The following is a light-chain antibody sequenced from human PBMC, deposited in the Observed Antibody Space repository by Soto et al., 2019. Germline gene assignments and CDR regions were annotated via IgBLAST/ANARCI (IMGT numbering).Light chain of an antibody. CDR1: SSDVGGYDY. V-gene: IGLV2-14*01. Sequence: QSALTQPASVSGSPGQSITISCTGTSSDVGGYDYVSWYQQHPGKAPKLMIYDVTNRPSGVSNRFSGSKSGNTASLTISGLPAEDEADYYCISYASSNPDVFGTGTKLTVL. CDR2: DVT. J-gene: IGLJ1*01. CDR3: ISYASSNPDV.